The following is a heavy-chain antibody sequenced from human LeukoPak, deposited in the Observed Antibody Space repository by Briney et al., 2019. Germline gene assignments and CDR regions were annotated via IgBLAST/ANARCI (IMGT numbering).Heavy chain of an antibody. CDR1: GGSISSYY. CDR2: ISYSGST. CDR3: AGHHPRNTVDF. D-gene: IGHD2-8*02. Sequence: SETLSLTCTVSGGSISSYYWSWIRQPPGKGLEWIGYISYSGSTNYNPSLKSRVTISLDTSKNQFSLKLSSVTAADTAVYYFAGHHPRNTVDFWGQGTLVTVSS. V-gene: IGHV4-59*08. J-gene: IGHJ4*02.